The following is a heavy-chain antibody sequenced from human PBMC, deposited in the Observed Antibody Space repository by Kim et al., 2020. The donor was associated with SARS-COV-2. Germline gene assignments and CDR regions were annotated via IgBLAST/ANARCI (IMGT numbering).Heavy chain of an antibody. J-gene: IGHJ4*02. CDR2: T. V-gene: IGHV4-39*01. D-gene: IGHD2-15*01. CDR3: ARHRGGTSNFDS. Sequence: TYYYPSFKSRFGLSLDRSKNLLSLRLYSVTAADTAVYYCARHRGGTSNFDSWGQGTLVTVSS.